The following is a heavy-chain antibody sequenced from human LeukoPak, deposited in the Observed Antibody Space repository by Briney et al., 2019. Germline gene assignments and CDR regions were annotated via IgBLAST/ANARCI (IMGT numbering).Heavy chain of an antibody. CDR1: GGTFICYA. D-gene: IGHD6-6*01. V-gene: IGHV1-69*05. CDR2: IIPIFGTA. J-gene: IGHJ6*03. CDR3: ARDLGVAARPDYHYYMYV. Sequence: GASVKDSCKASGGTFICYAISWVREAPGQGREGMGGIIPIFGTANYAQKFQGRVTITTDESTSTAYMELSSLRSEDTAVYYCARDLGVAARPDYHYYMYVWGKGTTVTVSS.